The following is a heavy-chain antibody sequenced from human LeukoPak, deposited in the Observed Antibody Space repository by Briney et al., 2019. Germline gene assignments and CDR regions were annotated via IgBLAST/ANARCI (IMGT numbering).Heavy chain of an antibody. CDR3: ARADIIVVAGATPVGSAFEY. Sequence: GASLKVSCKTSGYTFISYGISWLRQAPGQGIEWMGWISANKGDTEYAQKFQGRLTVTRDTSTSPAYMELKRLKSDDTAVYCCARADIIVVAGATPVGSAFEYWGQGTLITVS. V-gene: IGHV1-18*01. CDR2: ISANKGDT. J-gene: IGHJ4*02. D-gene: IGHD2-15*01. CDR1: GYTFISYG.